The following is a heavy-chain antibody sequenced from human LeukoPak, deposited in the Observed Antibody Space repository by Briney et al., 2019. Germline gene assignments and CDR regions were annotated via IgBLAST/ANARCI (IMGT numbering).Heavy chain of an antibody. J-gene: IGHJ5*02. D-gene: IGHD6-6*01. V-gene: IGHV3-21*01. CDR1: GFTFSSYS. CDR2: ISSSSSYI. Sequence: GGSLRLSCAASGFTFSSYSMNWVRQAPGKGLEWISSISSSSSYIYYADSVKGRFTISRDNAKNSLHLQMNSLRAEDTAVYYCARIVAARGVNWFDPWGQGTLVTVSS. CDR3: ARIVAARGVNWFDP.